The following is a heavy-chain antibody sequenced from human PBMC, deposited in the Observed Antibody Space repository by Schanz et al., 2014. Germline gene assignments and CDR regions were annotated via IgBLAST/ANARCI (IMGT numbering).Heavy chain of an antibody. J-gene: IGHJ4*02. CDR1: GFNFSTYA. V-gene: IGHV3-30*04. D-gene: IGHD2-2*01. CDR2: ISYHGSER. Sequence: QVHLVESGGGVVQPGGSLRLSCAASGFNFSTYALHWVRQAPGKGLEWVAVISYHGSERYYADSVKGRFTISRDNSKNTLYLQMNSLRTEDTAVYYCIRGDIMVVPVAHFWGQGILVTVSS. CDR3: IRGDIMVVPVAHF.